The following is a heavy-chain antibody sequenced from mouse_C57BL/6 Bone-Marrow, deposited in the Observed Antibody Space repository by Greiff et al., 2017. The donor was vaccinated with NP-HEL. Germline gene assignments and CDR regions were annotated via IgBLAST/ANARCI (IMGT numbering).Heavy chain of an antibody. CDR2: INPGSGGT. CDR3: ARRGITTVVATRYFDV. V-gene: IGHV1-54*01. Sequence: VQLQQSGAELVRPGTSVKVSCKASGYAFTNYLIEWVKQRPGQGLEWIGVINPGSGGTNYNEKFKGKATLTADKSSSTAYMQLSSLTSEDSAVYFCARRGITTVVATRYFDVWGTGTTVTVSS. D-gene: IGHD1-1*01. J-gene: IGHJ1*03. CDR1: GYAFTNYL.